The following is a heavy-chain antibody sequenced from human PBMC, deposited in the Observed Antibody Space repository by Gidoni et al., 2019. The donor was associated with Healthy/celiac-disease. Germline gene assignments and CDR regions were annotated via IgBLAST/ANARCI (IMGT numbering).Heavy chain of an antibody. CDR2: IYPGDSDT. D-gene: IGHD6-13*01. CDR3: ACSRPGYSSSWSVSFDI. J-gene: IGHJ3*02. V-gene: IGHV5-51*03. Sequence: EVQLVQSGAEVTKPGEPPQIFCKGSGYSSTSYWLGWVRQMPGKGLEWMGIIYPGDSDTRYSPSIQGQVTISADKSISTAYLRWSSLKASDTAMYYCACSRPGYSSSWSVSFDIWGQGTMVTVSS. CDR1: GYSSTSYW.